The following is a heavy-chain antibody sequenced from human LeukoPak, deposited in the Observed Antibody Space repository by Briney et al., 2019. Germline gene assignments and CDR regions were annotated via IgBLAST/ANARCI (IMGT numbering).Heavy chain of an antibody. CDR2: IYSGGST. CDR1: GFTVSSNY. CDR3: ARETASPGRCFDY. D-gene: IGHD3-10*01. J-gene: IGHJ4*02. Sequence: GGSLRLSCAASGFTVSSNYMSWVRQAPGKGLEWVSVIYSGGSTYYADSVKGRFTISRDNSKNTLYLQMNSLRAEDTAVYYCARETASPGRCFDYWGQGTLVTVSS. V-gene: IGHV3-53*01.